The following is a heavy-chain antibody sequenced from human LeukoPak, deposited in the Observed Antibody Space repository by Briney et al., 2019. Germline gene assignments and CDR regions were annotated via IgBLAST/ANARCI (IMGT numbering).Heavy chain of an antibody. CDR2: IYYSGRT. CDR1: SDSISSYY. J-gene: IGHJ4*02. Sequence: PSETLSLTCTVSSDSISSYYWSWIRQPPGKGLEWIGYIYYSGRTNYNPSLKSRVTISVDTSKNQFSLKLSSVTAADTAVYYCAIVSAEDGLRYFDWSYYFDYWGQGTLVTVSS. D-gene: IGHD3-9*01. V-gene: IGHV4-59*01. CDR3: AIVSAEDGLRYFDWSYYFDY.